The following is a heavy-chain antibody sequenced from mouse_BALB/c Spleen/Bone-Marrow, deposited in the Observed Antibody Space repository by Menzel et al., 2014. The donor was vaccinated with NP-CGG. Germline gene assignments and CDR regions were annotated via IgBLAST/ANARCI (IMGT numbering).Heavy chain of an antibody. CDR2: INPSNGGT. D-gene: IGHD4-1*01. J-gene: IGHJ2*01. CDR1: GYTFTSYY. V-gene: IGHV1S81*02. Sequence: VQGVESGAELVKPGASVKLSCKASGYTFTSYYMYWVKQRPGQGLEWIGEINPSNGGTNFNEKFKSRATLTVDKSSSTAYTQLSSLTSEDSAVYYCTRGRTWDFDYWGQGTTLTVSS. CDR3: TRGRTWDFDY.